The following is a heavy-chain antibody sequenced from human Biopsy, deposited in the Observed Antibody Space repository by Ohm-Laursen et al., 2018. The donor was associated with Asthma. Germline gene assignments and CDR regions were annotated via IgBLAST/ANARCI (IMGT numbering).Heavy chain of an antibody. CDR1: GYTFSDYH. CDR2: ISPNSGSS. J-gene: IGHJ5*02. Sequence: ASVKVSCKASGYTFSDYHVHWVRQAPGQGLEWMGRISPNSGSSTYAQKFHGRVTMTRDRSISTAYMELSSLRSDDTAVYYCVRDKVVVVPGSKGPTDWFDPWGQGTLVTVSS. D-gene: IGHD2-15*01. V-gene: IGHV1-2*06. CDR3: VRDKVVVVPGSKGPTDWFDP.